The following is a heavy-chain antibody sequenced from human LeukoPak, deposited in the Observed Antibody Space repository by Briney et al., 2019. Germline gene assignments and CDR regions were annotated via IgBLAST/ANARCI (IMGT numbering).Heavy chain of an antibody. J-gene: IGHJ4*02. CDR1: GYTFTGYY. Sequence: ASVKVSCKASGYTFTGYYMHWVRQAPGQGLEWMGWINPNSGGTNYAQKFQGRVTMTRDTSISTAYMELSRLRSDDTAVYYCARGYSSSRGSFDYWGQGTLVTVSS. V-gene: IGHV1-2*02. D-gene: IGHD6-6*01. CDR2: INPNSGGT. CDR3: ARGYSSSRGSFDY.